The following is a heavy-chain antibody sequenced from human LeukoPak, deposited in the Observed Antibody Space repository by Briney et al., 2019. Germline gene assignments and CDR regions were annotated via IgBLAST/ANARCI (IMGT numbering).Heavy chain of an antibody. D-gene: IGHD5-18*01. V-gene: IGHV1-24*01. CDR3: VTGFTTMAVDYFDY. CDR2: SDPEDGER. Sequence: ASVKVSCKVSGKTLSDLSIHWLRQPPGKGLEWLGGSDPEDGERIYAQMFQGRVTMTEDTSIDTAYMELSSLRSADTAVYYCVTGFTTMAVDYFDYWGQGTLVTVSP. J-gene: IGHJ4*02. CDR1: GKTLSDLS.